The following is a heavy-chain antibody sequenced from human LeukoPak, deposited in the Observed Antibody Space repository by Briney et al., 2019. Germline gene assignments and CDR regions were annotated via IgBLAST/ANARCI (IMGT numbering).Heavy chain of an antibody. CDR3: ARPSFRTGSYFDH. CDR1: GFTFSTYW. CDR2: IEEYGNEI. Sequence: GGSLRLFCAASGFTFSTYWMGWVRQAPGKGLEWVANIEEYGNEIHYVDSVKGRFTISRDNTKTSLYLQMNSLRVEDTAVYYCARPSFRTGSYFDHWGQGTLVTVSS. V-gene: IGHV3-7*01. D-gene: IGHD3/OR15-3a*01. J-gene: IGHJ4*02.